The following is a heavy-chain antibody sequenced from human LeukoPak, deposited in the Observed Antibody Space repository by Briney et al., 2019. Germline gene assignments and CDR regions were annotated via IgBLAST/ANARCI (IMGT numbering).Heavy chain of an antibody. V-gene: IGHV1-8*02. CDR3: ARGWAVAAPGYYYGMDV. J-gene: IGHJ6*02. D-gene: IGHD6-19*01. CDR2: MNPNSGNT. CDR1: GYTFTGYY. Sequence: ASVKVSFTASGYTFTGYYMHWVRQAPGQGLEWMGWMNPNSGNTGYAQKFQGRVTMTRNTSISTAYMELSSLRSEDTAVYYCARGWAVAAPGYYYGMDVWGQGTTVTVSS.